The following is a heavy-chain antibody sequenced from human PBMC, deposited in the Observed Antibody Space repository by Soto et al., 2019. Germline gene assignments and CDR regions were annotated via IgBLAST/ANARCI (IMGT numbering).Heavy chain of an antibody. CDR1: GGSISSSSYY. J-gene: IGHJ4*02. CDR2: IYYSGST. Sequence: SETLSLTCTVSGGSISSSSYYWGWIRQPPGKGLEWIGSIYYSGSTYYNPSLKSRVTISLDTSKNQFSLKLSSVTAADTAVYYCARSYLGELSLSQGFLFDYWGQGTLVTVSS. CDR3: ARSYLGELSLSQGFLFDY. V-gene: IGHV4-39*01. D-gene: IGHD3-16*02.